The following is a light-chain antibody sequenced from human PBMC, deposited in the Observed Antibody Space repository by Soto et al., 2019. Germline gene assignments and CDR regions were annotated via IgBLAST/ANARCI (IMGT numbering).Light chain of an antibody. Sequence: QLVLTQSPSASASLGASIKLTCTLSRGHSSYAIAWHQQQPEKGPRYLMKLNSDGSHSKGDGIPDRFSGSSSGAERYLTISSLQSEDEADYYCQTWGSGTVVFGGWTKLTVL. CDR2: LNSDGSH. V-gene: IGLV4-69*01. CDR1: RGHSSYA. J-gene: IGLJ2*01. CDR3: QTWGSGTVV.